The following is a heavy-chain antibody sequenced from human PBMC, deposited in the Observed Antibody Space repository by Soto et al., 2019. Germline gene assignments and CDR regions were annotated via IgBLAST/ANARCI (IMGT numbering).Heavy chain of an antibody. CDR1: GFTFSSYA. CDR2: ISSNGGST. D-gene: IGHD3-16*02. V-gene: IGHV3-64*01. Sequence: GGSLRLSCAASGFTFSSYAMHWVRQAPGKGLEYVSAISSNGGSTYYANSVKGRFTISRDNSKNTLYLQMGSLRAEDMAVYYCARVTRTGYDYIWGSYRSWGQGTLVTVSS. J-gene: IGHJ5*02. CDR3: ARVTRTGYDYIWGSYRS.